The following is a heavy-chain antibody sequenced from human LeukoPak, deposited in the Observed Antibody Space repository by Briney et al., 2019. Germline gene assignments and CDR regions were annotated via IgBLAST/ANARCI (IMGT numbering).Heavy chain of an antibody. CDR3: ATVHHKMGARNRRDAFDI. CDR2: FDPEEGET. V-gene: IGHV1-24*01. D-gene: IGHD1-26*01. CDR1: GYTLTELS. Sequence: GASVKVSCKVSGYTLTELSMHWVRQAPGKGLEWMGGFDPEEGETIYAQKIQGRVTMTEDTSADTAYMELSSLRSEDTAVYYCATVHHKMGARNRRDAFDIWGQGTMVTVSS. J-gene: IGHJ3*02.